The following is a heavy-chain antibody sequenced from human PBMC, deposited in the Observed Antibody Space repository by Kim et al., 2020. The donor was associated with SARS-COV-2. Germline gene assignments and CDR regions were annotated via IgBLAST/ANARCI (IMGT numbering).Heavy chain of an antibody. J-gene: IGHJ3*02. V-gene: IGHV7-4-1*02. Sequence: ASVKVSCKASGYTFTSYAMNWVRQAPGQGLEWMGWINTNTGNPTYAQGFTGRFVFSLDTSVSTAYLQISSLKAEDTAVYYCARTVESTYYYDSSGYSADAFDIWGQGTMVTVSS. CDR1: GYTFTSYA. CDR2: INTNTGNP. D-gene: IGHD3-22*01. CDR3: ARTVESTYYYDSSGYSADAFDI.